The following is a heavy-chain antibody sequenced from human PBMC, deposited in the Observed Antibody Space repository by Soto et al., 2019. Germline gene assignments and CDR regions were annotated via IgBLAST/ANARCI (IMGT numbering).Heavy chain of an antibody. CDR1: GGSFSGYY. CDR2: INHSGST. CDR3: ARGRLGSGYSGSYLSDD. V-gene: IGHV4-34*01. D-gene: IGHD1-26*01. Sequence: SETLSLTCAVYGGSFSGYYWSWIRQPPGKGLEWIGEINHSGSTNYNPSLKSRVTISVDTSKNQFSLKLSSVTAADTAVYYCARGRLGSGYSGSYLSDDWGQGTLVTVSS. J-gene: IGHJ4*02.